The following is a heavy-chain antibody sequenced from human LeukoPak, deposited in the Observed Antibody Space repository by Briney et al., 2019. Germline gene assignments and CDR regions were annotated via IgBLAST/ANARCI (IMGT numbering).Heavy chain of an antibody. J-gene: IGHJ5*02. CDR2: INPNSGNT. Sequence: ASVKVSCKASGYTFTTYDINWVRQATGQGLEWMGWINPNSGNTGYAQKIQGRVTMTRNTSITTAYMELSSLRSEDTAVYYCARGGDYDFPWGQGTLVTVSS. V-gene: IGHV1-8*01. CDR1: GYTFTTYD. D-gene: IGHD3-3*01. CDR3: ARGGDYDFP.